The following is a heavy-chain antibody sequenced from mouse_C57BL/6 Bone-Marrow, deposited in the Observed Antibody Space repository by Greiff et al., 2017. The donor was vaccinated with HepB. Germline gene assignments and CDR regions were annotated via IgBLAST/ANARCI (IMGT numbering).Heavy chain of an antibody. V-gene: IGHV1-76*01. CDR3: ARRGNWDAMDY. D-gene: IGHD4-1*01. CDR1: GYTFTDYY. J-gene: IGHJ4*01. CDR2: IYPGSGNT. Sequence: QVQLQQSGAELVRPGASVKLSCKASGYTFTDYYINWVKQRPGQGLEWIARIYPGSGNTYYNEKFKGKATLTAEKSSSTAYMQLSSLTSEDSAVYFCARRGNWDAMDYWGQGTSVTVSS.